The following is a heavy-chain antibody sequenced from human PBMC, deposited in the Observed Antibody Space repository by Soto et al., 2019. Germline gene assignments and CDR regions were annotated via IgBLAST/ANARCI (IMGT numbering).Heavy chain of an antibody. Sequence: PSETLSLTCTVSGGSITGYYWSWIRQPPGKGLEFIGYIYHSGATEYTPSLKSRVTISVDKSENQCSLQMRSVSAADTAVYYCARTVIYGSGSSYYYYGMDVWGQGTTVIVSS. CDR1: GGSITGYY. V-gene: IGHV4-59*01. CDR3: ARTVIYGSGSSYYYYGMDV. J-gene: IGHJ6*02. CDR2: IYHSGAT. D-gene: IGHD3-10*01.